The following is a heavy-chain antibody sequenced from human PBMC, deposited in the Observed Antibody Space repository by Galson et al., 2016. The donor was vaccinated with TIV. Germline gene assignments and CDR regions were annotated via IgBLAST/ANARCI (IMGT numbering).Heavy chain of an antibody. CDR3: AKDRNTAMDTYYWYYGMDV. V-gene: IGHV1-69*13. CDR1: GGSFSSYV. Sequence: SVKVSCKASGGSFSSYVISWVRQAPGQGLEWMGGIIPLFSTANYAQKFQGRVTITADEPTSTAYMELSSLRSEDTAIYYCAKDRNTAMDTYYWYYGMDVWGRGTTVTVSS. J-gene: IGHJ6*02. CDR2: IIPLFSTA. D-gene: IGHD5-18*01.